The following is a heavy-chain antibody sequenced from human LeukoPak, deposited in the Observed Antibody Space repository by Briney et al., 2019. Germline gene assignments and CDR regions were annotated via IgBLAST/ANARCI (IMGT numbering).Heavy chain of an antibody. V-gene: IGHV3-30*02. D-gene: IGHD6-6*01. CDR3: AKPVPLYSSSSDYMDV. CDR2: IRHDGGGK. J-gene: IGHJ6*03. CDR1: GFTFSSYW. Sequence: GGSLRLSCAASGFTFSSYWMSWVRQAPGKAMEWVAFIRHDGGGKFFADSVKGRFIISRDNLQNTMFLQLNSLRIEDTAVYYCAKPVPLYSSSSDYMDVWGTGTTVIVSS.